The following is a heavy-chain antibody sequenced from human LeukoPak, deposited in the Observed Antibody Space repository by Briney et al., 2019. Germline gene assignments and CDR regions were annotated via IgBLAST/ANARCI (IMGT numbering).Heavy chain of an antibody. D-gene: IGHD2-2*01. CDR3: AKEGHYAY. Sequence: GRSLRLSCAASGFTFSSYAMHWVRQAPGKGLEWVAVISYDGSNKYYADSVKGRFTISRDNSKNTLYLQMNSLRAEDTAVYYCAKEGHYAYWGQGTLVTVSS. V-gene: IGHV3-30-3*01. J-gene: IGHJ4*02. CDR1: GFTFSSYA. CDR2: ISYDGSNK.